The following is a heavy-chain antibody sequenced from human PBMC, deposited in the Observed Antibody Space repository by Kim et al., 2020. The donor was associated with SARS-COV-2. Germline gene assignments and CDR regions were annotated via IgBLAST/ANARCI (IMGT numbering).Heavy chain of an antibody. CDR2: IYPGDSDT. J-gene: IGHJ3*02. CDR1: GYSFTSYW. D-gene: IGHD1-26*01. CDR3: ARRPSYWGGPGAFDI. Sequence: GESLKISCKGSGYSFTSYWIGWVRQMPGKGLEWMGIIYPGDSDTRYSPSFQGQVTISADKSISTAYLQWSSLKASDTAMYYCARRPSYWGGPGAFDIWGQGTMVTVSS. V-gene: IGHV5-51*01.